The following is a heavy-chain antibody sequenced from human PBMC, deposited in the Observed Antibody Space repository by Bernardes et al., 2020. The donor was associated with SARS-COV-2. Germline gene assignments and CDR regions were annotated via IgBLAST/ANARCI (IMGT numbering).Heavy chain of an antibody. V-gene: IGHV4-61*02. CDR1: GDSISSGTHY. Sequence: SETLSLTCTVSGDSISSGTHYWSCIRQPAGKGLEWIGRVYNSGTTNYNPSLKSRVTISINTSKNQFSLKLSSVTAADTAVYYCARDTPGSGTYYTSCAFDIWGQGTIVTVSS. J-gene: IGHJ3*02. D-gene: IGHD3-10*01. CDR3: ARDTPGSGTYYTSCAFDI. CDR2: VYNSGTT.